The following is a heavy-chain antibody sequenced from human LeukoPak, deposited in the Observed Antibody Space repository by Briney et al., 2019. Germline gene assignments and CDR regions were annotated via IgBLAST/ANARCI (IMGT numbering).Heavy chain of an antibody. V-gene: IGHV6-1*01. CDR3: AREILMFGGIAARSRLTNWFDP. D-gene: IGHD6-6*01. J-gene: IGHJ5*02. Sequence: SQTLSLTCAISGDSVSSNSAAWNWIRQSPSRGLEWLGRTYYRSKWYNDYAVSVKSRITINPDTSKNQFSLQLNSVTPEDTAVYYCAREILMFGGIAARSRLTNWFDPWGQGTLVTVSS. CDR2: TYYRSKWYN. CDR1: GDSVSSNSAA.